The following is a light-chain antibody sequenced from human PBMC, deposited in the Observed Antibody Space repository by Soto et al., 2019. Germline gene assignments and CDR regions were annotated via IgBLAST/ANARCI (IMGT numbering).Light chain of an antibody. CDR2: EVT. CDR3: NSYAGSYSWV. V-gene: IGLV2-8*01. J-gene: IGLJ3*02. Sequence: QSALTQPPSASGSPGQSVTISCTGTSSDIGAYNYVSWYQHHPGKAPKLVIYEVTKRPSGVPDRFSGSKSGDTASLTVSGLKAEDEDDYYCNSYAGSYSWVFGGGTKLTVL. CDR1: SSDIGAYNY.